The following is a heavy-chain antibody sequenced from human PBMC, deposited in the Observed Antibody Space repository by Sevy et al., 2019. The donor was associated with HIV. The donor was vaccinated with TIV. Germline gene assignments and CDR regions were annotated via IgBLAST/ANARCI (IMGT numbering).Heavy chain of an antibody. Sequence: GGSLRLSCAASGFTFSSYWMHWVRQAPGKGLVWVSRINSDGSSTSYADSVKGRFTISRDNAKNTLYLQMNSLRAEDTAVYYCARVVSIAAHFDYWGQGTLVTVSS. V-gene: IGHV3-74*01. D-gene: IGHD6-6*01. J-gene: IGHJ4*02. CDR1: GFTFSSYW. CDR3: ARVVSIAAHFDY. CDR2: INSDGSST.